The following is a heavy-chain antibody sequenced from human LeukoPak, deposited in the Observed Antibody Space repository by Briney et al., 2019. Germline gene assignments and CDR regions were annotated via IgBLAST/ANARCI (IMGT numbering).Heavy chain of an antibody. J-gene: IGHJ4*02. D-gene: IGHD2-15*01. CDR1: GFTSSAFW. Sequence: GGSLRLSCVASGFTSSAFWMSWVRRPPGKGLEWVANIKKDGSEKEYVDSVKGRFSIFRDNAKNSLYLQMNSLRAEDTAVYYCASYGSGLGRPFDHWGQGTLVTVSS. V-gene: IGHV3-7*01. CDR3: ASYGSGLGRPFDH. CDR2: IKKDGSEK.